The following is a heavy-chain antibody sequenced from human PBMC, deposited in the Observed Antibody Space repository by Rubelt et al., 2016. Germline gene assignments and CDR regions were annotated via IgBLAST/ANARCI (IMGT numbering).Heavy chain of an antibody. CDR3: ARVHGDYGLFMRPHWYFDL. Sequence: QLQLQESGPGLVKPSETLSLTCTVSGGSISSSSYYWGWIRQPPGKGLEWIGYIYYSGSTNYNPSLKSRVSISVDPSKNPFSLKLRSVPAADTAWYYCARVHGDYGLFMRPHWYFDLWGRGTLVTVSS. J-gene: IGHJ2*01. V-gene: IGHV4-61*05. CDR1: GGSISSSSYY. D-gene: IGHD4-17*01. CDR2: IYYSGST.